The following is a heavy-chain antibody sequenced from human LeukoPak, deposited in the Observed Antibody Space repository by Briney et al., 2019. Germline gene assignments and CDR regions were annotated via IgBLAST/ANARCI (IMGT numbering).Heavy chain of an antibody. CDR2: IIPIFGTA. CDR3: ARDRSRTGPFDY. J-gene: IGHJ4*02. Sequence: GASVKVSCKASRGTFSSYAISWVRQDPGQGLEWMGGIIPIFGTANYAQKFQGRVTITADESTSTAYMELSSLRSEDTAVYYCARDRSRTGPFDYWGQGTLVTVSP. CDR1: RGTFSSYA. V-gene: IGHV1-69*13.